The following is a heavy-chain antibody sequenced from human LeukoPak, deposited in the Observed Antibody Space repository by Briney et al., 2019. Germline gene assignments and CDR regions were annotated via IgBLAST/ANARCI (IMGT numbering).Heavy chain of an antibody. CDR2: IRMDGGEQ. V-gene: IGHV3-7*01. CDR3: ARDKGYNSAY. J-gene: IGHJ4*02. CDR1: GFTFSSYW. Sequence: GGSLRLSCAASGFTFSSYWMSWVRQTPGKGLEWVANIRMDGGEQYYMDSVEGRFTISRDNAKNSLYLQMYSLRPEDTAVYYCARDKGYNSAYWGRGTLVTVSS. D-gene: IGHD5-24*01.